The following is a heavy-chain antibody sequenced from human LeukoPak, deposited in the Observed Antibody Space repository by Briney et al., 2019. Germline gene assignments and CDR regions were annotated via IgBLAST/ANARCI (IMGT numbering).Heavy chain of an antibody. CDR1: GYSFSSHW. D-gene: IGHD6-19*01. V-gene: IGHV5-51*01. J-gene: IGHJ5*02. Sequence: GESLKISCKGSGYSFSSHWIGWVRQMPGKGLEWMGIIYPGDSDTRYSPSFQGQVTISADKSISTAYLQWRSLKASDTAMYYCVRRVAVAGTNRFDPWGQGTLVTVSS. CDR3: VRRVAVAGTNRFDP. CDR2: IYPGDSDT.